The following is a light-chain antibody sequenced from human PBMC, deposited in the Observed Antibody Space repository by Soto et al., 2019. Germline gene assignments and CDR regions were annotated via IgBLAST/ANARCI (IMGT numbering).Light chain of an antibody. CDR3: SSFTSSSTFV. CDR2: DVS. Sequence: QSALAQPASVSGSRGQSITISCTGTSSDVGRYNYVSWFQQHPGKVPKIIIYDVSNWPSGVSDRFSGSKSGNTASLTISGLHPEDEADYYCSSFTSSSTFVFGTGTKVTVL. J-gene: IGLJ1*01. CDR1: SSDVGRYNY. V-gene: IGLV2-14*03.